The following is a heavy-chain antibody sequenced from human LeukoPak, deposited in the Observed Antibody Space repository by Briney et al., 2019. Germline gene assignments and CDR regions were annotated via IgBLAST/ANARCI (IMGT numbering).Heavy chain of an antibody. V-gene: IGHV4-59*01. Sequence: SETLSLTCTVSGGSISSYYWSWIRQPPGKGLEWIGYIYYSGGTNYNPSLKSRVTLSVDTSKNQFSLKLSSVTAADTAVYYCARDGGTNYYYYGMDVWGQGTTVTVSS. CDR3: ARDGGTNYYYYGMDV. CDR1: GGSISSYY. J-gene: IGHJ6*02. CDR2: IYYSGGT. D-gene: IGHD1-1*01.